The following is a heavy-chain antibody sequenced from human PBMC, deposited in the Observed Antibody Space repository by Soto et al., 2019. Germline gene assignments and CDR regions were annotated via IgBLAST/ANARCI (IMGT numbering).Heavy chain of an antibody. CDR2: IYYSGST. CDR1: GGSFSGNY. J-gene: IGHJ4*02. Sequence: SETLSLTCAVYGGSFSGNYWSWIRQPPGKGLEWIGYIYYSGSTNYNPSLKSRVTISVDTSKNQFSLKLSSVTAADTAVYYCARQYYYDSSGYSAYWGQGTLVTVSS. CDR3: ARQYYYDSSGYSAY. V-gene: IGHV4-59*01. D-gene: IGHD3-22*01.